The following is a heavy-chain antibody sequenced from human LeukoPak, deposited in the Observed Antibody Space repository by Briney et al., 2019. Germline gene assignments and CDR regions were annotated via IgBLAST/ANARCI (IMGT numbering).Heavy chain of an antibody. V-gene: IGHV1-8*01. CDR3: ARDLYVCCSHFDY. CDR1: GYTFTIDD. D-gene: IGHD2-8*01. CDR2: MNPNSGNT. J-gene: IGHJ4*02. Sequence: PSVKVSCKASGYTFTIDDINWVRQATGQGLEWMGWMNPNSGNTGYAQKFQGRVTMTRNTSISTAYMELSSLRSDDTAVYYCARDLYVCCSHFDYWGQGTLVTVSS.